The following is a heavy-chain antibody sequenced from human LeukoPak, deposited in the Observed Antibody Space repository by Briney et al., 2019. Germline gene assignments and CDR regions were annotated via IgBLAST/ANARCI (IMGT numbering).Heavy chain of an antibody. CDR1: GFTFSSYT. J-gene: IGHJ4*02. CDR3: ARERFHGSGAPKFDY. CDR2: ISISTTSI. D-gene: IGHD3-10*01. Sequence: GGSLRLSCAASGFTFSSYTMNWVRQAPGKGLELVSSISISTTSIYYADSVKGRFTISRDNTKNSLYLQMNSLRVEDTAVYYCARERFHGSGAPKFDYWGQGTLVTVSS. V-gene: IGHV3-21*01.